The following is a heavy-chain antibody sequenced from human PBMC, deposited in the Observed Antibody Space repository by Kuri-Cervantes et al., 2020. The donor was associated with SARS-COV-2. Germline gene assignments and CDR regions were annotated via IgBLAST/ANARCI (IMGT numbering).Heavy chain of an antibody. V-gene: IGHV3-30*03. Sequence: GESLKISCAASGFTFDDYGMSWVRQAPGKGLEWVAVISYDASNKYYADSVKGRFTISRDNSKNTLFLQMNSLRAEDTAVYYCARGKQDFDYWGQGTLVTVSS. CDR3: ARGKQDFDY. CDR1: GFTFDDYG. CDR2: ISYDASNK. J-gene: IGHJ4*02.